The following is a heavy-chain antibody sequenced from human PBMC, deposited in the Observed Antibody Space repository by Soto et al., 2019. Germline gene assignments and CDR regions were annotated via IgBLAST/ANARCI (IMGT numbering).Heavy chain of an antibody. V-gene: IGHV1-69*04. J-gene: IGHJ4*02. CDR3: ARDVGGYDLDYFDY. CDR2: IIPILGIA. D-gene: IGHD5-12*01. Sequence: GASVKVSCKASGGTFGSYTISWVRQAPGQGLEWMGRIIPILGIANYAQKFQGRVTITADKSTSTAYMELSSLRSEDTAVYYCARDVGGYDLDYFDYWGQGTLVTVS. CDR1: GGTFGSYT.